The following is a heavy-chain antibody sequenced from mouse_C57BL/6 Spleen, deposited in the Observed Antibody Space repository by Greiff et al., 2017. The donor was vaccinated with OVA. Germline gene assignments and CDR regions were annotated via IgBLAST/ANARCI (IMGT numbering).Heavy chain of an antibody. V-gene: IGHV2-2*01. J-gene: IGHJ1*03. Sequence: QVQLQQSGPGLVQPSQSLSITCTVSGFSLTSYGVHWVRQSPGKGLEWLGVIWSGGSTDYNAAFISRLSISKDNSKSQVFFKMNSLQADDTAIYYCASLVGYDGDWYFDVWGTGTTVTVSS. CDR3: ASLVGYDGDWYFDV. CDR1: GFSLTSYG. CDR2: IWSGGST. D-gene: IGHD2-2*01.